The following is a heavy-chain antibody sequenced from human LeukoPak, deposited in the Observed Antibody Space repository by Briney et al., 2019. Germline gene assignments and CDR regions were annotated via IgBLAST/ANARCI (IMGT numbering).Heavy chain of an antibody. V-gene: IGHV4-59*12. D-gene: IGHD5-18*01. CDR1: GGSIRSYY. CDR3: ARDQNSYGFFDY. J-gene: IGHJ4*02. Sequence: PSETLSLTCTVSGGSIRSYYWSWVRQPPGKGLEWIGSIYYSGSTYYNPSLKSRVTISVDTSKNQFSLKLSSVTAADTAVYYCARDQNSYGFFDYWGQGTLVTVSS. CDR2: IYYSGST.